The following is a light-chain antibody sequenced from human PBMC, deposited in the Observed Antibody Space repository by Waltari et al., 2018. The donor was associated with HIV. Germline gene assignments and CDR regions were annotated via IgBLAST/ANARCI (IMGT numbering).Light chain of an antibody. V-gene: IGLV2-23*02. J-gene: IGLJ2*01. CDR3: SSYATAGTYVL. Sequence: QSALTQPASVSGSPGQSITISCTGTSSAVGSYNLVSWYQQPPGKAPKRMISEVNKRASGVSNRFAGSKSGNTAFLTISGLQAEDEADYYCSSYATAGTYVLFGGGTKLTVL. CDR2: EVN. CDR1: SSAVGSYNL.